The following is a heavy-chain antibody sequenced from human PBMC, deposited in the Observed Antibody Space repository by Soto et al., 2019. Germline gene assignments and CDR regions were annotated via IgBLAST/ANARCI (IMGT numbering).Heavy chain of an antibody. CDR3: TRGLLGGAPSYTFHGMDV. CDR2: SRNRVNRHTT. J-gene: IGHJ6*01. Sequence: EVQLVESGGGLVQPGGSLRLCCAASGFTFSDHYMDWVRQAPGKGLEWVARSRNRVNRHTTEYAASVKGRFTISRHESKSSLYLQMNILKLEDTAVYYCTRGLLGGAPSYTFHGMDVWGQGTRVTVSS. CDR1: GFTFSDHY. D-gene: IGHD1-26*01. V-gene: IGHV3-72*01.